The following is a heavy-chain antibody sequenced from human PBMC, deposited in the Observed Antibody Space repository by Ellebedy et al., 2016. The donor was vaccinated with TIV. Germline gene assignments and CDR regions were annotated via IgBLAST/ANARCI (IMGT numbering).Heavy chain of an antibody. D-gene: IGHD3-9*01. CDR2: ISYDGSNK. J-gene: IGHJ4*02. CDR1: GFTFSSYA. V-gene: IGHV3-30*04. CDR3: AKDMYDILTGDYGPLDY. Sequence: GESLKISCAASGFTFSSYAMHWVRQAPGKGLEWVAVISYDGSNKYYADSVKGRFTISRDNSKNTLYLQMNSLRAEDTAVYYCAKDMYDILTGDYGPLDYWGQGTLVTVSS.